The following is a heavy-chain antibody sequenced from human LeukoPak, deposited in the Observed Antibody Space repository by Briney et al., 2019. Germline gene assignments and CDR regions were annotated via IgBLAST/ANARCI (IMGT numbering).Heavy chain of an antibody. J-gene: IGHJ4*02. CDR1: GFTFSSYW. V-gene: IGHV3-7*05. Sequence: GGSLRLSCAASGFTFSSYWMSWVRQAPGKGLEWVANIKQDGSDKYYVDSVKGRFTISRDNAKNSLYLQMNSLRAEDTAVYYCARAPPTGYGSGSFRDYWGQGTLVTVSS. CDR3: ARAPPTGYGSGSFRDY. CDR2: IKQDGSDK. D-gene: IGHD3-10*01.